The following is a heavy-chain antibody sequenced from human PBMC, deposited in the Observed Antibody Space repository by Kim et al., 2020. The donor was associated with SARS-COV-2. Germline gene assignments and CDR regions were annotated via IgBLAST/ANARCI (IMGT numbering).Heavy chain of an antibody. D-gene: IGHD3-22*01. V-gene: IGHV3-30*18. CDR2: ISYDGSNK. J-gene: IGHJ6*02. CDR3: AKHGYKAWDSSGYYYPASHYYYSTGIDV. Sequence: GGSLRLSCAASGFTFSSYGMHWVRQAPGKGLEWVAVISYDGSNKYYADSVKGRFTISRDNSKNTLYLQMNSLRAEDTAVYYCAKHGYKAWDSSGYYYPASHYYYSTGIDVWGQGTTVTVSS. CDR1: GFTFSSYG.